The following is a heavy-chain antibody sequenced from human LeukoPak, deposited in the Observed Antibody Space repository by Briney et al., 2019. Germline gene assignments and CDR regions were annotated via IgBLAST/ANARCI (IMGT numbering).Heavy chain of an antibody. CDR1: GGSFSGYY. CDR2: INHSGSP. Sequence: AETLSLTCAVYGGSFSGYYWSWIRQPPGKGLEWIGEINHSGSPNYNPSLKSRVTISVDTSKNQFSLKLSSVTAADTAVYYCARGAAYCGGDCYTRTSDFDYWGQGTLVTVSS. J-gene: IGHJ4*02. CDR3: ARGAAYCGGDCYTRTSDFDY. D-gene: IGHD2-21*02. V-gene: IGHV4-34*01.